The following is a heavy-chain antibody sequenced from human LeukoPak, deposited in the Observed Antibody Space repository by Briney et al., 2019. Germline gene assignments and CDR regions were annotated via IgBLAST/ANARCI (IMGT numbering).Heavy chain of an antibody. V-gene: IGHV4-4*07. CDR1: GGSISSYY. CDR3: ARALRTTAHSYYFDY. CDR2: IYTSGST. Sequence: SETLSLTCTVSGGSISSYYWSWIRQPAGKGLEWIGRIYTSGSTNYNPSLKSRVTMSVDTSKNQFSLKVNSVTAADTAVYYCARALRTTAHSYYFDYWGQGTLVTVSS. J-gene: IGHJ4*02. D-gene: IGHD4-11*01.